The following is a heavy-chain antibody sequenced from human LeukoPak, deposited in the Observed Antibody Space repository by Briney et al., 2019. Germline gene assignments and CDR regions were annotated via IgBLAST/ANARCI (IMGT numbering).Heavy chain of an antibody. CDR1: GFTISSYW. J-gene: IGHJ4*02. CDR3: ARVATGGYSYGYNSKPSYYFDY. Sequence: GGSLRLSCAASGFTISSYWMSWVRQAPGKGLEWVANIKQDGTERYYLDSVKGRFTISRDNAKNSVYLQMNSLRAEDTAVYYCARVATGGYSYGYNSKPSYYFDYWGQGTLVTVSS. D-gene: IGHD5-18*01. CDR2: IKQDGTER. V-gene: IGHV3-7*01.